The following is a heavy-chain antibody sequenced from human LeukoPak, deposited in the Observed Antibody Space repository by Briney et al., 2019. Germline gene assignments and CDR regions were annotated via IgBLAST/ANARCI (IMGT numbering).Heavy chain of an antibody. V-gene: IGHV3-48*03. CDR1: GFTFSSYE. J-gene: IGHJ4*02. Sequence: GGSLRLSCAASGFTFSSYEMNWVRQAPGKGLEWVSYISSSGSTIYYADSVKGRFTISRDNAKNSLYLQMNSLRAEDTAVYYCARVGSGEDPDWTREYYFDYWGQGTLVTVSS. CDR3: ARVGSGEDPDWTREYYFDY. CDR2: ISSSGSTI. D-gene: IGHD3/OR15-3a*01.